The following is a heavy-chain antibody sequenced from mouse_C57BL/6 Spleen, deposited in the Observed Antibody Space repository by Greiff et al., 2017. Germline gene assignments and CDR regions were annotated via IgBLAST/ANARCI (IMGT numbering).Heavy chain of an antibody. V-gene: IGHV1-72*01. CDR1: GYTFTSYW. Sequence: QVQLQQPGAELVKPGASVKLSCKASGYTFTSYWMPLVKQRPGRGLGWIGRIDPTRGGTKYNEKFKSKATLTVDKPSSTAYMQLSSLTSEDSAVYYCARRGGYYAMDYWGQGTSVTVSS. CDR3: ARRGGYYAMDY. J-gene: IGHJ4*01. CDR2: IDPTRGGT.